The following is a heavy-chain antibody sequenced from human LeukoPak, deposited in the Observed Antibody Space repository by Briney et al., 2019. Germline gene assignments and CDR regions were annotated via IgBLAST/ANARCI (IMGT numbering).Heavy chain of an antibody. Sequence: GASVKVSCKASGYTFTSYYMHWVRQAPGQGLEWMGWISAYNGNTNYAQKLQGRVTMTRDMSTSTVYMELSSLRSEDTAVYYCARSGYSSGWCDYWGQGTLVTVSS. CDR2: ISAYNGNT. D-gene: IGHD6-19*01. CDR3: ARSGYSSGWCDY. V-gene: IGHV1-18*04. J-gene: IGHJ4*02. CDR1: GYTFTSYY.